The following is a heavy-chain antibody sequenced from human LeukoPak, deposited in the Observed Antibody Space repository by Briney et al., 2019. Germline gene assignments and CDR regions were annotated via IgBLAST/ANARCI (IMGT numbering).Heavy chain of an antibody. D-gene: IGHD2-15*01. J-gene: IGHJ4*02. CDR1: GGSFSGYD. V-gene: IGHV4-34*01. CDR2: INHSGST. CDR3: ARGRLVAATRGVFDY. Sequence: SETLSLTCAVYGGSFSGYDWNCIRQPPGKGLEWIGEINHSGSTNYNPSLKSRVTISVDTSKNQFSLKLSSVTAADTAVYYCARGRLVAATRGVFDYWGQGTLVTVSS.